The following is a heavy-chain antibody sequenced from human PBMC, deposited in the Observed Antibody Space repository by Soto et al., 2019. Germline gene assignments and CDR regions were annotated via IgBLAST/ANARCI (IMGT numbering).Heavy chain of an antibody. CDR1: GGSFSGYY. V-gene: IGHV4-34*01. Sequence: PSETLSLTCAVYGGSFSGYYWSWIRQPPGKGLEWIGEINHSGSTNYNPSLKSRVTISVDTSKNQFSLKLSSVTAADTAVYYCARAPQRYYYDSSGLGTFDYWGQGTLVTVSS. J-gene: IGHJ4*02. CDR3: ARAPQRYYYDSSGLGTFDY. D-gene: IGHD3-22*01. CDR2: INHSGST.